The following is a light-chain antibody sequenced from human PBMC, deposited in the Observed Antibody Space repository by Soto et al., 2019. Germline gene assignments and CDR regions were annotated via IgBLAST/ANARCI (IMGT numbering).Light chain of an antibody. CDR3: LEAVQSPIT. CDR1: QSLLHSNGYNY. CDR2: LGS. V-gene: IGKV2-28*01. Sequence: DIVMPQSPLSLPVTPEEPASISCRSSQSLLHSNGYNYLDRYLQKPGQSPQLLIYLGSNRASGVPDRFSGSGSGTDVTLKISRVEAEDVGVYYCLEAVQSPITFGQGTRLEIK. J-gene: IGKJ5*01.